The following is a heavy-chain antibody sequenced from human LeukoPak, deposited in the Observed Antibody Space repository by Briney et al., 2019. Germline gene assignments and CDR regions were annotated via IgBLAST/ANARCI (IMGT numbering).Heavy chain of an antibody. J-gene: IGHJ4*02. CDR1: GFIFDDYA. CDR3: AKDTGYYYGSGSPGYFDY. CDR2: ISWNGGSI. V-gene: IGHV3-9*01. Sequence: GGSLRLSCAASGFIFDDYAMHWVRQAPGKGLEWVSGISWNGGSIGYGDSVKGRFTISRDNAKNSLYLEINSLRVEDTALYYCAKDTGYYYGSGSPGYFDYWGQGTLVTASS. D-gene: IGHD3-10*01.